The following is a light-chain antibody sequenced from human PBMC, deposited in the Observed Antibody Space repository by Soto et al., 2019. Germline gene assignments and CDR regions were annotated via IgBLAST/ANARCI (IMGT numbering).Light chain of an antibody. J-gene: IGLJ2*01. CDR1: SSDVGSYDY. CDR2: NVN. V-gene: IGLV2-11*01. CDR3: CSYAGDYTLL. Sequence: QSALIQPPSVSGSPGQSVTISCTGTSSDVGSYDYVSWYQQHPGTVPKPMIYNVNKRPSGVPVRFSGSKSGNTASLTISGLQAADESDYYCCSYAGDYTLLFGGGTKVTVL.